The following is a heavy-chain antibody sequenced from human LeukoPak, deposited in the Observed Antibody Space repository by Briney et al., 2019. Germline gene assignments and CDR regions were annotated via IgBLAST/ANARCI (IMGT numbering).Heavy chain of an antibody. CDR2: ICDDGSNK. Sequence: AGSLSLSCAASGFTISSYGMHWVRQAPGKGLEGVAGICDDGSNKYYADSVKGRFTTSTANTKTTLYLPINSLKAEYTAVDTCAKDVGSGGGPFDYWGQGALVTVSS. J-gene: IGHJ4*02. CDR3: AKDVGSGGGPFDY. D-gene: IGHD1-26*01. V-gene: IGHV3-33*06. CDR1: GFTISSYG.